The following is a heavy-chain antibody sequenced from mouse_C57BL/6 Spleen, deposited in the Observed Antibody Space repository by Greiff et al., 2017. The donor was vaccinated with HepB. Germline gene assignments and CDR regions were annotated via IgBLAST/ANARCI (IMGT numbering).Heavy chain of an antibody. CDR2: ISYDGSN. J-gene: IGHJ4*01. CDR1: GYSITSGYY. Sequence: EVKLMESGPGLVKPSQSLSLTCSVTGYSITSGYYWNWIRQFPGNKLEWMGYISYDGSNNYNPSLKNRISITRDTSKNQFFLKLNSVTTEDTATYYCASTVVADYYAMDYWGQGTSVTVSS. V-gene: IGHV3-6*01. CDR3: ASTVVADYYAMDY. D-gene: IGHD1-1*01.